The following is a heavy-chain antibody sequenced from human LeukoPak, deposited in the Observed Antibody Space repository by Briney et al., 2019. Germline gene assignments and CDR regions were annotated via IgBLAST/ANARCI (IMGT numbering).Heavy chain of an antibody. D-gene: IGHD3-22*01. V-gene: IGHV3-7*03. CDR1: GFTFNNYW. Sequence: GGSLRLSCAASGFTFNNYWMTWVRQAPGEGLEWVANIKQDGSEKYYVDSVKGRFTISRDNAKNSLYLQMNSLRAEDTAVYYCASHDYYESSLGYYFGYWGQGTLVTVSS. J-gene: IGHJ4*02. CDR2: IKQDGSEK. CDR3: ASHDYYESSLGYYFGY.